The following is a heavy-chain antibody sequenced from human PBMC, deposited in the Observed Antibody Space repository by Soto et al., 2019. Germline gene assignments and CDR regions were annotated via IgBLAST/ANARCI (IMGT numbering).Heavy chain of an antibody. CDR2: INPNSGGT. J-gene: IGHJ3*02. V-gene: IGHV1-2*04. Sequence: ASVEVTCKACGYGFTGYYMHWVRQAPGQGLEWMGWINPNSGGTNYAQKFQGWVTMTRDTSISTAYMELSRLRSDDTAVYYCARGPLYYDFWRTLVAAFDIWGQGTMVTVSS. CDR1: GYGFTGYY. D-gene: IGHD3-3*01. CDR3: ARGPLYYDFWRTLVAAFDI.